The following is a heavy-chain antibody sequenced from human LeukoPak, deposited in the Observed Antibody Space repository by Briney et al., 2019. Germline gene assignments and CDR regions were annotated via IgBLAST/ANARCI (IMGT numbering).Heavy chain of an antibody. CDR2: ISAYNGNT. V-gene: IGHV1-18*04. D-gene: IGHD6-13*01. Sequence: ASVKVSCKASGYTFTSYGISWVRQAPGQGLEWMGWISAYNGNTNYAQKLQGRVTMTTDTSTSTAYMELRSLRSDDTAVYYCARDVYSSSWSACGMDVWGKGTTVTVSS. CDR1: GYTFTSYG. J-gene: IGHJ6*04. CDR3: ARDVYSSSWSACGMDV.